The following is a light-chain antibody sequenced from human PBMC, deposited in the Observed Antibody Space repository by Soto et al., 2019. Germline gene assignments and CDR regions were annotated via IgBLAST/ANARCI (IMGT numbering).Light chain of an antibody. CDR3: MQGTHRPIT. J-gene: IGKJ5*01. CDR2: KVS. CDR1: QSLEYSDGNSY. Sequence: DVVLTQSPLALAVTLGQPASISCRSSQSLEYSDGNSYLNWFQQRPGQSPRRLIFKVSVRDSGVPDRFSGSGSGTDFTLKISRVEAEDVGVYYCMQGTHRPITFGQGTRLEIK. V-gene: IGKV2-30*01.